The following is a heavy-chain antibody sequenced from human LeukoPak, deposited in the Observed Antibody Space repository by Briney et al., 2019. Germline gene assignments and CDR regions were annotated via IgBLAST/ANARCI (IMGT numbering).Heavy chain of an antibody. CDR1: GGSISSYY. D-gene: IGHD6-19*01. CDR3: ARERGWYKAYYYYHYGMDV. J-gene: IGHJ6*04. V-gene: IGHV4-59*01. CDR2: IYYSGST. Sequence: SETLSLTCTVSGGSISSYYWSWIRQPPGKGLEWIGYIYYSGSTNYNPSLKSRVTISVDTSKNQFSLKLSSVTAADTAVYYCARERGWYKAYYYYHYGMDVWGKGTTVTVSS.